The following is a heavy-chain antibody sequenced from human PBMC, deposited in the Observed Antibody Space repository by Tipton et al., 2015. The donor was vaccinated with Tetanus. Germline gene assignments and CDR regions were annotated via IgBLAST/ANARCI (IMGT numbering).Heavy chain of an antibody. J-gene: IGHJ6*02. CDR1: GGTFNNYF. V-gene: IGHV4-34*01. CDR2: INYDGST. Sequence: TLSLTCAVYGGTFNNYFWTWIRQPPGKGLEWIGEINYDGSTNYSPSLKSRVTLSLDTTKKQVSLKLSSVTAVDTAVYYYARGDYYGSGTYDVWGQGTTVTVPS. CDR3: ARGDYYGSGTYDV. D-gene: IGHD3-10*01.